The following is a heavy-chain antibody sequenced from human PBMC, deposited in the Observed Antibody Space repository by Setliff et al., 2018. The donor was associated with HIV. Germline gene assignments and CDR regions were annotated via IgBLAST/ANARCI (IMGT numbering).Heavy chain of an antibody. Sequence: ASVKVSCKASGYTLTNFYIHWVRQAPGQGLKLLGMINPSGGTTTYAQKFQGRVTMTSDTSTSTVYMVLSSLGSEDTAVYYCARGGHYSGSYLPRDYYMDVWGKGTTVTVSS. V-gene: IGHV1-46*01. CDR2: INPSGGTT. J-gene: IGHJ6*03. CDR1: GYTLTNFY. D-gene: IGHD1-26*01. CDR3: ARGGHYSGSYLPRDYYMDV.